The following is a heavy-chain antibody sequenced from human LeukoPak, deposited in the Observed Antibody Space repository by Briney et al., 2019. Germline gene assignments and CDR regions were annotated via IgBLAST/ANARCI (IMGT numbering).Heavy chain of an antibody. CDR3: ARSKQWLVVYFDY. J-gene: IGHJ4*02. D-gene: IGHD6-19*01. Sequence: GGSLRLSCAASGFTDSSNYMSWVRQAPGKGLEWVSVIYSGGSTYYADSVKGRFTISRDNSKNTLYLQMNSLRAEDTAVYYCARSKQWLVVYFDYWGQGTLVTVSS. V-gene: IGHV3-66*02. CDR2: IYSGGST. CDR1: GFTDSSNY.